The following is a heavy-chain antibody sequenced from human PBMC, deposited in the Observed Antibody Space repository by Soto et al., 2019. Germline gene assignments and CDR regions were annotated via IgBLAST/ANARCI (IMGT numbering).Heavy chain of an antibody. D-gene: IGHD2-8*02. V-gene: IGHV3-74*01. J-gene: IGHJ4*02. CDR3: ARGPRGVYGNDY. Sequence: EVQLVESGGGLVQPGESLRLSCAASGFTFNNDWMHWVRQAAGKGLVWVSRINMDGSSTNYADSVKGRFTISRDNAKNTLDLQMNSLRAEGTAVYYCARGPRGVYGNDYWGQGALVTVSS. CDR1: GFTFNNDW. CDR2: INMDGSST.